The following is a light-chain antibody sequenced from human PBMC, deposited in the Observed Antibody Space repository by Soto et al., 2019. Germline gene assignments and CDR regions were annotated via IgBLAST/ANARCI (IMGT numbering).Light chain of an antibody. Sequence: QSVLTQPPSVSAAPGQKVTISCSGSSSNIGNNYVSWYQQLPGTAPKLLVYENNKRPSGIPDRFSGSKSGTSATLGITGLQTGDEADYYCRTWDSSLSAYHVFGTGTKVTVL. CDR3: RTWDSSLSAYHV. V-gene: IGLV1-51*02. CDR2: ENN. J-gene: IGLJ1*01. CDR1: SSNIGNNY.